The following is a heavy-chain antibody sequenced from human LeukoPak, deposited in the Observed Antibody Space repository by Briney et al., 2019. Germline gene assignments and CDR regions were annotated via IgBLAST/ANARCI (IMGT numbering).Heavy chain of an antibody. J-gene: IGHJ4*02. CDR1: GFTFSSYA. CDR2: ISGSGGST. Sequence: PGGSLRLSCAASGFTFSSYAMSWVRQAPGKGLEWVSVISGSGGSTNYADSVRGRFTISRDNSKNTLYLQMNSLRVEDTAVYYCAKRDSNLHYYDSSGYPSWGQGTLVTVSS. CDR3: AKRDSNLHYYDSSGYPS. D-gene: IGHD3-22*01. V-gene: IGHV3-23*01.